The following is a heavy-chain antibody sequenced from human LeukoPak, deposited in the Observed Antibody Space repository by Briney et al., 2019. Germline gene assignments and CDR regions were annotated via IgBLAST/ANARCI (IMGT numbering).Heavy chain of an antibody. CDR3: AKYGSGTYYNGLY. J-gene: IGHJ4*02. CDR1: GFTFSSYA. D-gene: IGHD3-10*01. CDR2: ISVSGGST. V-gene: IGHV3-23*01. Sequence: PGGSLRLSCAASGFTFSSYAMTWVRQAPGKGLQWVSTISVSGGSTYYADSVKGRFTISRDTSKSTLYLQMNSLRDEDTAVYYRAKYGSGTYYNGLYWGQGTLVTVSS.